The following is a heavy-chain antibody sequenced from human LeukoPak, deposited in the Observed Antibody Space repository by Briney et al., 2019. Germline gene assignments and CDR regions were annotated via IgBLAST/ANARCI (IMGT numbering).Heavy chain of an antibody. Sequence: ASVKVSCNASGYTFTSYYMHWVRQAPGQGLEWMGIINPSGGSTSYAQKFQGRVTITRDTSTSTVYMELSSLRSEDTAVYYCARHLLIAAAGTLSWFDPWGQGTLVTVSS. CDR1: GYTFTSYY. V-gene: IGHV1-46*03. CDR2: INPSGGST. D-gene: IGHD6-13*01. J-gene: IGHJ5*02. CDR3: ARHLLIAAAGTLSWFDP.